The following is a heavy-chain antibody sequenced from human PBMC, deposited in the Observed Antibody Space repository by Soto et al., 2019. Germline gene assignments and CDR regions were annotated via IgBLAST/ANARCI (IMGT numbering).Heavy chain of an antibody. CDR1: GGSISSSSNY. J-gene: IGHJ5*02. Sequence: QLQLQESGPGLVKPSETLSLTCTVSGGSISSSSNYWGWIRQPPGKGLEWIGSIYYSGSTYYNPSPNSRVTRSVDTSKHQFSLKLNSVPAADTAVYYCARHSSITMVRDRFDPWGQGTLVTVSS. CDR2: IYYSGST. CDR3: ARHSSITMVRDRFDP. D-gene: IGHD3-10*01. V-gene: IGHV4-39*01.